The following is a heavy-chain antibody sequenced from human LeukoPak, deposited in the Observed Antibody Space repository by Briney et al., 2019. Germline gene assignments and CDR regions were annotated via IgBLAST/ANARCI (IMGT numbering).Heavy chain of an antibody. CDR2: IYYSGST. CDR1: GGSISSSSYY. D-gene: IGHD6-19*01. CDR3: ARLFAVAVAGEYYFDY. Sequence: SETLSLTCTVSGGSISSSSYYWGWIRQPPGKGLEWIGSIYYSGSTYYNPSLKSRVTISVDTSKNQFSLKLSSVTAADTAVYYCARLFAVAVAGEYYFDYWGQGTLVTVSS. V-gene: IGHV4-39*07. J-gene: IGHJ4*02.